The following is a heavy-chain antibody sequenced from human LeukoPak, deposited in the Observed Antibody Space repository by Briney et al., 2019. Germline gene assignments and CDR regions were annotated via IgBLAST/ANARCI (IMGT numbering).Heavy chain of an antibody. CDR1: GFTFSSYA. D-gene: IGHD1-7*01. J-gene: IGHJ4*02. CDR2: ISYDGSNK. Sequence: GGSLRLSCAASGFTFSSYAMHWVRQAPGKGLEWVAVISYDGSNKYYADSVKGRFTISRDNFKNTLYLQMNSLRAEDTALYYCADWNYVHYWGQGTLVTVSS. V-gene: IGHV3-30-3*01. CDR3: ADWNYVHY.